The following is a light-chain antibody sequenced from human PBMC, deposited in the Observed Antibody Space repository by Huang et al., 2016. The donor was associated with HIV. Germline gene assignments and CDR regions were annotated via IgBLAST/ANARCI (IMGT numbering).Light chain of an antibody. Sequence: EIVMTQSPATLSVSPGERAILLCRASQNIDTNVAWYQQKPGQAPRLLIFGASTRATGISARFTGGGSETEFTLTINSVQSEDVAMYYCHQYNDWPPRTFGQGTRVEI. CDR1: QNIDTN. J-gene: IGKJ1*01. CDR2: GAS. CDR3: HQYNDWPPRT. V-gene: IGKV3-15*01.